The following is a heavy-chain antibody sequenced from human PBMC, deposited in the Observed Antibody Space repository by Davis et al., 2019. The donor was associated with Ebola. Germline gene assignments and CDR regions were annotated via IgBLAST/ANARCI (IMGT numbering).Heavy chain of an antibody. Sequence: GESLKISCKASGYSFTSYWIGRVRQMPGKGLEWMGIIFTGDSDTRYSPSFRGQVTISADKSFKTAFLHWSSLKAPAAAMYYCATLRRTITGMDDGFDIWGQGTMVTVSS. CDR3: ATLRRTITGMDDGFDI. D-gene: IGHD2-8*02. CDR2: IFTGDSDT. CDR1: GYSFTSYW. J-gene: IGHJ3*02. V-gene: IGHV5-51*01.